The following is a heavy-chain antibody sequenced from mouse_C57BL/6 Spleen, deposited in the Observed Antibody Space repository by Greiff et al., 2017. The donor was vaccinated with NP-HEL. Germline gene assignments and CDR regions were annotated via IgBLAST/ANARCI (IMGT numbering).Heavy chain of an antibody. V-gene: IGHV1-64*01. CDR1: GYTFTSYW. J-gene: IGHJ3*01. CDR3: ARPKPLWAY. CDR2: IHPNSGST. D-gene: IGHD1-1*01. Sequence: QVQLKQPGAELVKPGASVKLSCKASGYTFTSYWMHWVKQRPGQGLEWIGMIHPNSGSTNYNEKFKSKATLTLDKSSSTAYMQLSSLTSEDSSVYSCARPKPLWAYWGQGTLVTVSA.